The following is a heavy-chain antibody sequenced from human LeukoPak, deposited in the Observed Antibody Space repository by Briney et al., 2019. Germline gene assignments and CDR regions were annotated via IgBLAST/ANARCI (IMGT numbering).Heavy chain of an antibody. CDR2: ISHSGGT. J-gene: IGHJ5*02. D-gene: IGHD3-3*01. V-gene: IGHV4-34*01. Sequence: SETLSLTCSVYGGSFSDSYWIWIRQSPEMGLQWIGEISHSGGTNYHPSLKGRLTMPVDTSKNQFSLKLTSVTAADSAVYYCARDAYSFGRGFDPWGQGTLVTVSS. CDR1: GGSFSDSY. CDR3: ARDAYSFGRGFDP.